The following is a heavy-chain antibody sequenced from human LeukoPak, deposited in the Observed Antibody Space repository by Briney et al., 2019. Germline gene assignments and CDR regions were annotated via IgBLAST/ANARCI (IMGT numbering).Heavy chain of an antibody. CDR2: ISWNSGSI. V-gene: IGHV3-9*01. J-gene: IGHJ4*02. CDR1: GFTFSSYS. D-gene: IGHD1-26*01. Sequence: GGSLRLSCAASGFTFSSYSMNWVRPAPGKGLEWVSGISWNSGSIGYADSVKGRFTISRDNAKNSLYVQMNSLRAEDTALYYCAKGSGSWELLAFDYWGQGSLVTVSS. CDR3: AKGSGSWELLAFDY.